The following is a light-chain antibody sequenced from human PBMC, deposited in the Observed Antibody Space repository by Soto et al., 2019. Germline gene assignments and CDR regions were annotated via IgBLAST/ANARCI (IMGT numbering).Light chain of an antibody. V-gene: IGLV2-14*01. CDR3: SSYTAASSLDVV. CDR1: SSDGGDYNY. J-gene: IGLJ2*01. CDR2: EVT. Sequence: QSALTQPASVSGSPGQSITISCTGTSSDGGDYNYVSWYQQHPGKAPKLIIYEVTNRPSGVSNRFSGSKSGYTASLTISGLQAEDEGDYYCSSYTAASSLDVVFGGGTKVTVL.